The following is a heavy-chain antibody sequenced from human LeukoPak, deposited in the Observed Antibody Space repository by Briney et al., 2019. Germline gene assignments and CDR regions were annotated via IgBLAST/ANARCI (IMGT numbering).Heavy chain of an antibody. D-gene: IGHD1/OR15-1a*01. J-gene: IGHJ2*01. CDR3: VRNQWVEQYWYFDL. Sequence: PGGSLRLSCAASGFTFRNYAMSWVRQAPGKGLEWVSGINGADTTTLYADSVKGRVTISRDNSKNALCLQMNSLRAEDTAVYYCVRNQWVEQYWYFDLWGRGTLVTVSS. CDR2: INGADTTT. CDR1: GFTFRNYA. V-gene: IGHV3-23*01.